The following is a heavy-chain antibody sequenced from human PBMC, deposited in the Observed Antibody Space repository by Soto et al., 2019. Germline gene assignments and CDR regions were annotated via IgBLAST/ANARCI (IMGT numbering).Heavy chain of an antibody. CDR3: ARDPLRVYSSSSSWFYP. CDR1: GYTFTSYG. V-gene: IGHV1-18*01. J-gene: IGHJ5*02. CDR2: ISAYNGNT. Sequence: QVQLVQSGAEVKKPGASVKVSCKASGYTFTSYGISWVRQAPGQGLEWMGWISAYNGNTNYAQKLQGRVTMTTDTSTSTAYMELRSLRSDDTAVYYCARDPLRVYSSSSSWFYPWGQGTLVTVSS. D-gene: IGHD6-6*01.